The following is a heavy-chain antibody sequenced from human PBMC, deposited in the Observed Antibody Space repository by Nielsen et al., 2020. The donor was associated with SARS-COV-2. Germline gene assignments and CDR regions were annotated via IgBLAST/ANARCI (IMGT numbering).Heavy chain of an antibody. D-gene: IGHD4-17*01. CDR1: GGSISSYY. Sequence: SETLSLTCTVSGGSISSYYWSWIRQPPGKGLEWIGYIYYSGSTNYNPSLKSRLTISLDTSKNQFFLKLSSVTAADRAVYYCARDYFGDYLDGFDIWGQGTMVTVSS. CDR2: IYYSGST. V-gene: IGHV4-59*01. CDR3: ARDYFGDYLDGFDI. J-gene: IGHJ3*02.